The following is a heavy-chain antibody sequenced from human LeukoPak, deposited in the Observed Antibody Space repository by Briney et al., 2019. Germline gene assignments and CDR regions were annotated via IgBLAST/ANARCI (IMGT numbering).Heavy chain of an antibody. J-gene: IGHJ4*02. CDR2: INWNGGST. V-gene: IGHV3-20*04. CDR1: GFTFDDYG. Sequence: AGSLRLSCAASGFTFDDYGMSWVRQAQGKGLEWVSGINWNGGSTGYADSVKGRFTISRDNAKNSLYLQMNSLRAEDTALYYCARDLPGYCGGDCYPNDYWGQGTLVTVSS. D-gene: IGHD2-21*02. CDR3: ARDLPGYCGGDCYPNDY.